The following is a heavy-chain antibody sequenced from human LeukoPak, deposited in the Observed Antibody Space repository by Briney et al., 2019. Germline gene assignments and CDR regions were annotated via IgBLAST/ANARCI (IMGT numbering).Heavy chain of an antibody. CDR1: GGSISRSD. D-gene: IGHD1-1*01. CDR2: IYYSGGT. V-gene: IGHV4-59*12. J-gene: IGHJ5*02. Sequence: SESLTLTCTVSGGSISRSDWSWVRQPPGKGLEWIGYIYYSGGTDYNPSLKNRVTISINTYTNQFSLQLTTVTAADAAVYYCERVRVEGSADNGKEYPLGMGLDLCGQGPLVTVS. CDR3: ERVRVEGSADNGKEYPLGMGLDL.